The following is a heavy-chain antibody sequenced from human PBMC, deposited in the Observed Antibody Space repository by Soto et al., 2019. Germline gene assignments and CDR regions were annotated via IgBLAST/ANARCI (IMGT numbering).Heavy chain of an antibody. CDR2: ISGSGGST. V-gene: IGHV3-23*01. CDR3: AKAPEPSHFGVVIPFDY. CDR1: GFTFSSYA. D-gene: IGHD3-3*01. Sequence: GGSLRLSCAASGFTFSSYAMSWVRQAPGKGLEWVSAISGSGGSTYYADSVKGRFTISRDNSKNTLYLQMNSLRAEDTAVYYCAKAPEPSHFGVVIPFDYWGQGTLVTVSS. J-gene: IGHJ4*02.